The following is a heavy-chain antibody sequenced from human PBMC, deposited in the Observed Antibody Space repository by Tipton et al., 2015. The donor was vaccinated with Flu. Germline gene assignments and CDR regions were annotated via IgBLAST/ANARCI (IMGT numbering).Heavy chain of an antibody. CDR1: GDSISTTIYY. CDR3: ARDLWNDRRAYYYYGVDV. D-gene: IGHD1-1*01. V-gene: IGHV4-39*07. CDR2: IYYSGTT. Sequence: LRLSCTVSGDSISTTIYYWGWVRQPPGKGLEWIGSIYYSGTTYYNPSLKSRVTISVDSSKNEFSLTLASLTAANTAVYYCARDLWNDRRAYYYYGVDVWGQGTTVTVSS. J-gene: IGHJ6*02.